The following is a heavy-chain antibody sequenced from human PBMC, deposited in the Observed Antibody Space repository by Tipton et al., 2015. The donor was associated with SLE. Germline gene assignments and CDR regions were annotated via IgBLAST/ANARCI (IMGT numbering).Heavy chain of an antibody. CDR2: VNHLGTI. D-gene: IGHD6-19*01. CDR1: GGSFSGYY. V-gene: IGHV4-34*01. Sequence: TLSLTCDVNGGSFSGYYWSWIRQSPGQGRGWIGEVNHLGTIYYNASLKSRVTISLDTSKNQISLKLRSVTATDTAVYYCAGTPWLVRFEYWGQGTLVNVSP. J-gene: IGHJ4*02. CDR3: AGTPWLVRFEY.